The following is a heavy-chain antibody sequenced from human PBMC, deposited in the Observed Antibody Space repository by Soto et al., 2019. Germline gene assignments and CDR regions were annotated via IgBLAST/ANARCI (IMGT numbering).Heavy chain of an antibody. CDR2: IIPIFGTA. V-gene: IGHV1-69*13. CDR1: GGTFSSYA. Sequence: GSSVKVSCKASGGTFSSYAISWVRQAPGQGLEWMGGIIPIFGTANYAQKFQGRVTITADESTSTAYMELSSLRSEDTAVYYCATVEGIAARLGKWFDPWGQGTQVTVS. CDR3: ATVEGIAARLGKWFDP. J-gene: IGHJ5*02. D-gene: IGHD6-6*01.